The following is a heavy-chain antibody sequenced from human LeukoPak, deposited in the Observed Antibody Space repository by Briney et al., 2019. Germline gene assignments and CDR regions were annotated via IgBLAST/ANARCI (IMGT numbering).Heavy chain of an antibody. CDR3: ASGLTAMLTAEGGFDY. D-gene: IGHD5-18*01. CDR2: ISSTISYI. J-gene: IGHJ4*02. V-gene: IGHV3-21*01. CDR1: GFTFSSYS. Sequence: GGSLRLSCAASGFTFSSYSMNWIRQAPGKGLEWVSSISSTISYIYYADSVKGRFTISRDNRKNSLYLQMNSLRVEDTAVYFCASGLTAMLTAEGGFDYWGQGTLVTVSS.